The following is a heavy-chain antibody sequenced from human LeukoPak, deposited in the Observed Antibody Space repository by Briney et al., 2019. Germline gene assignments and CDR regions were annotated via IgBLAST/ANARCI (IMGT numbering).Heavy chain of an antibody. CDR2: IIPISATP. CDR1: GSTFSSYA. D-gene: IGHD6-19*01. Sequence: ASVKVSCKASGSTFSSYAISWVRQAPGQGLEWMGGIIPISATPTYAQKFGDRVTITADESTSTAYMELRSLRFDDTAVYYCASRKDQWQPEGLRFDFWGHGTLVTVSS. V-gene: IGHV1-69*13. CDR3: ASRKDQWQPEGLRFDF. J-gene: IGHJ4*01.